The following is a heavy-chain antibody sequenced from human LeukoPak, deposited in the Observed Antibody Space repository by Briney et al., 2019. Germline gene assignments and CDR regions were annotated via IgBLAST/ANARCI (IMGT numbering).Heavy chain of an antibody. J-gene: IGHJ6*04. Sequence: GSSVKVSCKASGGTFSSYAISWVRQAPGQGLEWMGGIIPIFGTANYAQKFQGRVTITTDESTSTAYMELSSLRSDDTAVYYCARAPPWGAATGDSMNVWGKGTTVTVSS. CDR3: ARAPPWGAATGDSMNV. V-gene: IGHV1-69*05. CDR1: GGTFSSYA. D-gene: IGHD2-15*01. CDR2: IIPIFGTA.